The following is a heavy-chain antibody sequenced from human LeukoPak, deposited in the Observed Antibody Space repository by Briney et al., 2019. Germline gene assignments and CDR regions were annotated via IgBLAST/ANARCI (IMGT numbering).Heavy chain of an antibody. J-gene: IGHJ5*02. Sequence: GASVKVSCKASGGTFSSYAISWVRQAPGQGLEWMGGIIPIFGTANYAQKFQGRVTITADKSTSTAYMELSSLRSEDTAVYYCARGAYDFPFDPWGQGTLVTVSS. CDR2: IIPIFGTA. CDR1: GGTFSSYA. CDR3: ARGAYDFPFDP. D-gene: IGHD2/OR15-2a*01. V-gene: IGHV1-69*06.